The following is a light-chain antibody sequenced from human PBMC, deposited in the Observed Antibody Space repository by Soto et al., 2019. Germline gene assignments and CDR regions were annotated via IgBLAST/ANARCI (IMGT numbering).Light chain of an antibody. CDR1: XXXIGAGYD. CDR2: XNR. Sequence: QSVLXXXXSVSXAPXXXXXXXXXXSXXXIGAGYDVNWYQQLTGRAPXXXXXXNRNRPSGVPDRFSGSKSGTSASLAITGLQAEDEADYYCQSYDSSLRVVFGGGTKLTVL. J-gene: IGLJ2*01. CDR3: QSYDSSLRVV. V-gene: IGLV1-40*01.